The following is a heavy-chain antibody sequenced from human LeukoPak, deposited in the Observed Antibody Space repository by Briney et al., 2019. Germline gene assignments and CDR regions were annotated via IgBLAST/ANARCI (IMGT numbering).Heavy chain of an antibody. CDR2: IYPGDSDT. J-gene: IGHJ4*02. CDR1: GYSFTSYW. D-gene: IGHD3-16*02. Sequence: GESLNISCKGSGYSFTSYWIGWVRQMPGKGLEWMGIIYPGDSDTRYSPSFQGQVTISADKSISTAYLQWSSLKASDTAMYYCARHGLSDDYVWGSYRSQPDYWGQGTLVTVSS. CDR3: ARHGLSDDYVWGSYRSQPDY. V-gene: IGHV5-51*01.